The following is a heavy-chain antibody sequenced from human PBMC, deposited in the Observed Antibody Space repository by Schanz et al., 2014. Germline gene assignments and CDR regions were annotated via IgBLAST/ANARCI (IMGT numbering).Heavy chain of an antibody. CDR2: IQPDSGKT. J-gene: IGHJ5*02. V-gene: IGHV1-8*01. Sequence: QVQLVQSGAEVKKPGSSMKVSCKTSGYTFSNDDINWVRQAIGQGPEWMGWIQPDSGKTHYAEKFQGRVAMTRDVSISTAYMELSSLASEDTAVYYCARGQRRTIGRPFGPWGQGTLVTVAS. CDR1: GYTFSNDD. D-gene: IGHD6-25*01. CDR3: ARGQRRTIGRPFGP.